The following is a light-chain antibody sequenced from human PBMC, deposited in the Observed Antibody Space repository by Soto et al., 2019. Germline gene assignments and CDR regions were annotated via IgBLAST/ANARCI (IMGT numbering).Light chain of an antibody. J-gene: IGKJ4*01. CDR3: QQYKSYPVT. Sequence: DIQMTQSPSTLSPSAGDRVTITCRASQSIGTALAWYQQKPGKAPDVLIYQASTLETGVPSRFSGSGSGTEFTLTITRLQPDDFATYYCQQYKSYPVTFGGGTKVEIK. CDR1: QSIGTA. V-gene: IGKV1-5*03. CDR2: QAS.